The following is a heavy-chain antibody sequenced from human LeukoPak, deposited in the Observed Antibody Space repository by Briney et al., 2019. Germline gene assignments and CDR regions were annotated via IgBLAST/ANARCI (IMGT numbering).Heavy chain of an antibody. J-gene: IGHJ5*02. V-gene: IGHV4-61*02. CDR1: GGSISSSSYY. Sequence: PSETLSLTCTVSGGSISSSSYYWSWIRQPAGKGLEWIGRIYTSGSTNYNPSLKSRVTMSVDTSKNQFSLKLSSVTAADTAVYYCARAVSYGANNWFDPWGQGTLVTVSS. CDR3: ARAVSYGANNWFDP. CDR2: IYTSGST. D-gene: IGHD4-17*01.